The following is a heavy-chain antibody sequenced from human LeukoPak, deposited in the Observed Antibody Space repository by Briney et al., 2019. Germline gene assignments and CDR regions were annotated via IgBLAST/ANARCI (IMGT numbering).Heavy chain of an antibody. CDR2: ISAYNGNT. V-gene: IGHV1-18*01. J-gene: IGHJ6*03. Sequence: ASVKVSCKASGGTFSSYAISWVRQAPGQGLEWMGWISAYNGNTNYAQKLQGRVTMTTDTSTSTAYMELSRLRSDDTAVYYCARSRSLPLYYMDVWGKGTTVTVSS. CDR3: ARSRSLPLYYMDV. CDR1: GGTFSSYA. D-gene: IGHD3-16*02.